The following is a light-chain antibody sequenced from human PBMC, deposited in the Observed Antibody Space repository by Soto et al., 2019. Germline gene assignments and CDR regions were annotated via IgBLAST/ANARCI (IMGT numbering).Light chain of an antibody. Sequence: QSVLTQPASVSGSPGQSITISCTGTSANVGTYNLVSWYQQHPGKAPKLIIYDVNKRPSGVSTRFSGSKSGNTASLTISGLRPEDEAEYHCCSYAGNSYVVFAGGTKLTVL. CDR1: SANVGTYNL. CDR3: CSYAGNSYVV. V-gene: IGLV2-23*02. J-gene: IGLJ2*01. CDR2: DVN.